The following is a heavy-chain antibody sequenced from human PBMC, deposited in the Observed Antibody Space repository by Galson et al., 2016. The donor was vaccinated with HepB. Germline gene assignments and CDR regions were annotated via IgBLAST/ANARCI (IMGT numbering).Heavy chain of an antibody. D-gene: IGHD3-10*01. CDR1: GFTVSTNY. Sequence: SLRLSCAASGFTVSTNYMTWVRQAPGKGLEWLSVIYPIGETHYADSVKGRFTNSRDISKNMVYLQMNSLRAEDSAVYHCARGHCSDVCYNNPDHWGQGTLVTVSS. V-gene: IGHV3-53*01. CDR2: IYPIGET. J-gene: IGHJ5*02. CDR3: ARGHCSDVCYNNPDH.